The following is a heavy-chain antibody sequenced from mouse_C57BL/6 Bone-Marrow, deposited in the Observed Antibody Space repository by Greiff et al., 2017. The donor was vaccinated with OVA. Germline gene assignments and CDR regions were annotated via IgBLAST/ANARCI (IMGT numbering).Heavy chain of an antibody. CDR1: GYTFTNYW. CDR2: IYPGGGYT. CDR3: ARCPAYYSNYEYFDV. J-gene: IGHJ1*03. Sequence: VQLQQSGAELVRPGTSVKMSCKASGYTFTNYWIGWAKQRPGHGLEWIGDIYPGGGYTNYNEKFKGKATLTADKSSSTAYMQFSSLTSEDSAIYYCARCPAYYSNYEYFDVWGTGTTVTVSS. V-gene: IGHV1-63*01. D-gene: IGHD2-5*01.